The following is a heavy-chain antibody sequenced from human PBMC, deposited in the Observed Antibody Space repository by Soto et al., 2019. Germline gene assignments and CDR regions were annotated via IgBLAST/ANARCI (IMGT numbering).Heavy chain of an antibody. CDR3: ARVRQYDGPEYYYFDL. Sequence: QVRLGQSGAEVKKPGASVKVSCKASGYTFPTYGIAWLRRAPGQNLEWMGWMIGDHGDSEFPERLQDRVTLTRDTSAPTAYMELRSLRSDDTAVYFCARVRQYDGPEYYYFDLLGQGTLVTVSS. CDR2: MIGDHGDS. J-gene: IGHJ4*02. D-gene: IGHD3-16*01. V-gene: IGHV1-18*01. CDR1: GYTFPTYG.